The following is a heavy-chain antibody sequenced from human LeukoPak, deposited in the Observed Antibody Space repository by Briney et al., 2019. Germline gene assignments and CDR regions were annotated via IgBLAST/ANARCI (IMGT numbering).Heavy chain of an antibody. Sequence: GGSLRLSCTASGFTFSNCGMHWVRQAPGKGLEWVAIIWYDGSNKYYGDSVKGRFTISRDNPKNTLYLQMNSLRAEDTAVYYCARDREYSYFDYWGQGTLVTVS. CDR2: IWYDGSNK. CDR1: GFTFSNCG. CDR3: ARDREYSYFDY. J-gene: IGHJ4*02. V-gene: IGHV3-33*01. D-gene: IGHD5-18*01.